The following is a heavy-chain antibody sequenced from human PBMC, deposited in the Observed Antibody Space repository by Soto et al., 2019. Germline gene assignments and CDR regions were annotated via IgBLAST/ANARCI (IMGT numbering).Heavy chain of an antibody. V-gene: IGHV3-9*01. J-gene: IGHJ4*02. CDR2: ISWNSGSI. CDR3: AKGLAYNWNYGSDY. CDR1: GFTFDEYA. Sequence: GGSLRLSCAASGFTFDEYAMHCVRQAPGKGLEWVSGISWNSGSIGYADSVKGRFTISRDNAKNSLYLQMNSLRAEDTALYYCAKGLAYNWNYGSDYWGQGTLVTVSS. D-gene: IGHD1-7*01.